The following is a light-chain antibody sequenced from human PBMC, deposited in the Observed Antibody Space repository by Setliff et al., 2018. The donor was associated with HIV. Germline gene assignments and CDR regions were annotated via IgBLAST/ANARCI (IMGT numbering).Light chain of an antibody. V-gene: IGLV3-21*03. CDR2: DDT. CDR3: QVWDTSIDHYV. Sequence: ELTQPPSVSVAPGKTARITCGGNISGSKSVHWYQQKPGQAPVLVVYDDTVRPSGIPERFSGSKSGNTATLTIIRVEAGDEADYYCQVWDTSIDHYVFGAGTKVTVL. CDR1: ISGSKS. J-gene: IGLJ1*01.